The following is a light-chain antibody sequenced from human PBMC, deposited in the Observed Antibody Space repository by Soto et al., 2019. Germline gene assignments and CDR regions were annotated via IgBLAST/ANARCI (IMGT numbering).Light chain of an antibody. CDR2: GNS. J-gene: IGLJ1*01. CDR1: SSKIGAGYD. CDR3: QSYDSSLRGV. V-gene: IGLV1-40*01. Sequence: QSVLTQPPSVSGAPGQRVTISCTGSSSKIGAGYDVHWYQQLPGTAPKLLLYGNSNRPSGVPDRFSGSKSGTSASLAITGLQAEDEADYYCQSYDSSLRGVFGTGTKLTVL.